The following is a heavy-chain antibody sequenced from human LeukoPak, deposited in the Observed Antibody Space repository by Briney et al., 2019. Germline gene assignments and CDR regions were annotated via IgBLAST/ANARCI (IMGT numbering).Heavy chain of an antibody. V-gene: IGHV3-21*01. Sequence: GGSLRLSCAASGFTFSSYAMSWVRQAPGKGLEWLSSISSSRNYIYYADSVKGRFTISRDNAKNSLYLQMNSLRAEDTAVYYCARVVTVAWSERRPGYYYMDVWGKGTTVTVS. J-gene: IGHJ6*03. CDR2: ISSSRNYI. CDR1: GFTFSSYA. CDR3: ARVVTVAWSERRPGYYYMDV. D-gene: IGHD1-1*01.